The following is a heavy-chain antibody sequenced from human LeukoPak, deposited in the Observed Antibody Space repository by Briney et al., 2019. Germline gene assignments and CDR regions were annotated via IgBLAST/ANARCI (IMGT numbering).Heavy chain of an antibody. D-gene: IGHD3-22*01. V-gene: IGHV4/OR15-8*02. Sequence: SELLSLTCGVSGGSIRSTNWWSWVRQPPGQGLEWIGEISLKGQTNFNPSLNGRATMSLEESRNQLSLKLTSVTDADTAVYYCARPTYYYYYDSSGYYQCSAFDIWGQGTMLSNSS. CDR1: GGSIRSTNW. J-gene: IGHJ3*02. CDR3: ARPTYYYYYDSSGYYQCSAFDI. CDR2: ISLKGQT.